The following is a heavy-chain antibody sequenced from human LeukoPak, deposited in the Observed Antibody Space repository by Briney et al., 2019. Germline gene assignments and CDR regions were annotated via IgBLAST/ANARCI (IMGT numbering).Heavy chain of an antibody. CDR3: TRATGYYDSSGYY. D-gene: IGHD3-22*01. J-gene: IGHJ4*02. V-gene: IGHV3-49*04. Sequence: GGSLRLSCTASGFTFGDYAMSWVRQAPGKGLEWVGFIRSKAYGGTTEYAASVKGRFTISRDDSKSIAYPQMNSLKTEDTAVYYCTRATGYYDSSGYYWGQGTLVTVSS. CDR2: IRSKAYGGTT. CDR1: GFTFGDYA.